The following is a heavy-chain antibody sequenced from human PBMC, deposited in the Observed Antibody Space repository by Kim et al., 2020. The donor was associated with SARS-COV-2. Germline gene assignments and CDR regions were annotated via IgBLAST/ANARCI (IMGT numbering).Heavy chain of an antibody. V-gene: IGHV4-34*01. D-gene: IGHD3-10*01. J-gene: IGHJ4*02. CDR2: INHSGST. Sequence: SETLSLTCAVYGGSFSGYYWSWIRQPPGKGLEWIGEINHSGSTNYNPSLKSRVTISVDTSKNQFSLKLSSVTAADTAVYYCARGRSLWFGSWEHLHYYFDYWGQGTLVTVSS. CDR3: ARGRSLWFGSWEHLHYYFDY. CDR1: GGSFSGYY.